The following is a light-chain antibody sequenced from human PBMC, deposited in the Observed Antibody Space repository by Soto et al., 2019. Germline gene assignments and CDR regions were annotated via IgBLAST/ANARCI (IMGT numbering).Light chain of an antibody. CDR3: QQSYSPPLT. V-gene: IGKV3-11*01. Sequence: EIVLTQSPATLSLSPGERATLSCRATENLRTFLAWYQQKAGQAPRLLIYDASNRATGIPDRFSGSGSGTDFTLTISNLEPEDSATYYCQQSYSPPLTFGGGTKVEI. CDR2: DAS. J-gene: IGKJ4*01. CDR1: ENLRTF.